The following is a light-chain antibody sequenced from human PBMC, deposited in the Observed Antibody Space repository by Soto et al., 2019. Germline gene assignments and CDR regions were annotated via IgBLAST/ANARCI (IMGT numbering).Light chain of an antibody. CDR2: KAS. CDR3: QQDSAYPIT. V-gene: IGKV1-5*03. J-gene: IGKJ5*01. CDR1: QSITTW. Sequence: DIQMTQSPSTLSASVGDRVTITCRASQSITTWLAWYQQKPGKAPKLLIYKASNLESGLPSRFSGSGSGTEFTLTISSLQSDDFATYYCQQDSAYPITFGQGTRLEN.